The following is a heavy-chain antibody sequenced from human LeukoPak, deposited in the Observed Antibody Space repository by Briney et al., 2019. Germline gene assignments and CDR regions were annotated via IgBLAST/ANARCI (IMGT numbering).Heavy chain of an antibody. D-gene: IGHD6-13*01. V-gene: IGHV3-30-3*01. CDR1: GFTFSSHA. Sequence: GGSLRLSCAASGFTFSSHAMHWVRQAPGKGLEWVAAISYDGSNKYYADSVRGRFTISRDNANNTLYLQMNSLRAEDTAVYYCARDIGIAAAGTLDYWGQGTLVTVSS. CDR3: ARDIGIAAAGTLDY. J-gene: IGHJ4*02. CDR2: ISYDGSNK.